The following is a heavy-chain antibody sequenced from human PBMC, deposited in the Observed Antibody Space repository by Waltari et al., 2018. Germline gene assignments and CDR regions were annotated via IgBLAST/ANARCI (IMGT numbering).Heavy chain of an antibody. CDR3: AREGLSITGTARAFDI. Sequence: QVQLQESGPGLVKPSQTLSLTCTVSGGSISSGGYYWSWIRQHPGKGLEWIGYIYYSGSTYYNPSPKSRVTISVDTSKNQFSLKLSSVTAADTAVYYCAREGLSITGTARAFDIWGQGTMVTVSS. CDR2: IYYSGST. D-gene: IGHD1-20*01. CDR1: GGSISSGGYY. V-gene: IGHV4-31*03. J-gene: IGHJ3*02.